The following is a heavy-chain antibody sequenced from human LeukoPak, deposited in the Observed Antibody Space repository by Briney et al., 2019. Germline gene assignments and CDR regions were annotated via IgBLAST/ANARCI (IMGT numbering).Heavy chain of an antibody. CDR2: INPNSGGT. CDR3: ARVAYRTKGVCINFDL. Sequence: ASLKVSCKASGYTFTGSYIHWMRQAPGQGLEWMGWINPNSGGTKYAQKFQGRVTVTRDTSTSTAYMELSGLRADDTAVYYCARVAYRTKGVCINFDLWGQGTLVTVSS. V-gene: IGHV1-2*02. J-gene: IGHJ4*02. CDR1: GYTFTGSY. D-gene: IGHD2-8*01.